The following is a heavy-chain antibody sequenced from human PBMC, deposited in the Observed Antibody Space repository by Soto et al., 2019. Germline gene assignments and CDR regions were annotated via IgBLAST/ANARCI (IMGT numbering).Heavy chain of an antibody. D-gene: IGHD2-15*01. CDR1: GGSVSSGSYY. CDR2: IYYSGST. V-gene: IGHV4-61*01. CDR3: VRDTGCSGGSCYSGFDY. J-gene: IGHJ4*02. Sequence: SETLSLTCTVSGGSVSSGSYYWSWIRQPPGKGLEWIGYIYYSGSTNYNPSLKSRVTISVDTSKNQFSLKLSSVTAADTAVYYCVRDTGCSGGSCYSGFDYWGQGTLVTVSS.